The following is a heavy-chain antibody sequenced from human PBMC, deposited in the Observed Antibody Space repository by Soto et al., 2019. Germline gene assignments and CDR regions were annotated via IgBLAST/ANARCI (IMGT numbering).Heavy chain of an antibody. Sequence: SETLSLTSTVSGDSISSINYFWGWIRQPPGKGLEWIGTIFYSGSTYYNPSLKSRVTISVDTSKNQFSLKLTSVTAADTALYYCARRYGWLYFDYWGQGSLVTVSS. D-gene: IGHD3-10*01. V-gene: IGHV4-39*01. J-gene: IGHJ4*02. CDR1: GDSISSINYF. CDR3: ARRYGWLYFDY. CDR2: IFYSGST.